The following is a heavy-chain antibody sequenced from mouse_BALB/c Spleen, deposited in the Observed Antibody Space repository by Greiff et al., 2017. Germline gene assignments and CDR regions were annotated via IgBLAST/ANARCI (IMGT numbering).Heavy chain of an antibody. D-gene: IGHD1-1*01. J-gene: IGHJ3*01. CDR2: ISSGSSTI. V-gene: IGHV5-17*02. CDR3: ARGHYGSSYYFAY. CDR1: GFTFSSFG. Sequence: EVQLVESGGGLVQPGGSRKLSCAASGFTFSSFGMHWVRQAPEKGLEWVAYISSGSSTIYYADTVKGRFTISRDNPKNTLFLQMTSLRSEDTAMYYCARGHYGSSYYFAYWGQGTLVTVSA.